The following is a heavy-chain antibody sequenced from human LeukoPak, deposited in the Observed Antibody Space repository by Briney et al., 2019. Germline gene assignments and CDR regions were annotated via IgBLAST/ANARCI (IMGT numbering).Heavy chain of an antibody. V-gene: IGHV3-21*01. CDR3: ARDSATVSLYGMDV. J-gene: IGHJ6*04. D-gene: IGHD4-11*01. CDR2: ISSSSSYI. Sequence: GGSLRLSCAASGFTFSSYSMNWVRQAPGKGLEWVSSISSSSSYIYYADSVKGRLTISRDNAKNSLYLQMNSLRAEDTAVYYCARDSATVSLYGMDVWGKGTTVTVSS. CDR1: GFTFSSYS.